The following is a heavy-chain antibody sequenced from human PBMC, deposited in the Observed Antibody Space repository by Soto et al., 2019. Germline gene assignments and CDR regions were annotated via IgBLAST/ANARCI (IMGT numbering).Heavy chain of an antibody. J-gene: IGHJ3*02. CDR3: ARRRVVVVAATPNDAFDI. V-gene: IGHV4-39*01. D-gene: IGHD2-15*01. Sequence: QLQLQESGPGLVKPSETLSLTCTVSGGSISSSSYYWGWIRQPPGKGLEWIGSIYYSGSTYYNPSLKGRFTISVDTSKNQFSLKLSSVTAADTAVYYCARRRVVVVAATPNDAFDIWGQGTMVTVSS. CDR2: IYYSGST. CDR1: GGSISSSSYY.